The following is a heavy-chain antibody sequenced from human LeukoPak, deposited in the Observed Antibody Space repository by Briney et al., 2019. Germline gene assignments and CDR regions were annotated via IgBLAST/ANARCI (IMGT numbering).Heavy chain of an antibody. CDR1: GYSFTRYW. CDR2: INPGDSET. Sequence: GESLKISCKGSGYSFTRYWIGWVRQMPGKGLEWMGIINPGDSETRYSPSFQGQVTISADKSISTAYLQWSSLKASDTAMYYCATALRYFDWLSPIYHFDYWGQGTLVTVSS. D-gene: IGHD3-9*01. CDR3: ATALRYFDWLSPIYHFDY. J-gene: IGHJ4*02. V-gene: IGHV5-51*01.